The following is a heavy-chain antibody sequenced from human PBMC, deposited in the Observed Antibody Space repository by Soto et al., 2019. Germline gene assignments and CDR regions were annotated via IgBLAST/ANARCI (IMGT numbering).Heavy chain of an antibody. D-gene: IGHD6-19*01. CDR1: GFSLRTRGVG. J-gene: IGHJ5*02. CDR3: AKSGSSGWYGWFDP. CDR2: IYWNDDK. Sequence: GPTLGRPTQTLTLSCIFSGFSLRTRGVGVGWIRQPPGKALEWLGFIYWNDDKRYSPSLKSRLTITKDTSKNQVVLTMTNMDPVDTATYYCAKSGSSGWYGWFDPWGQGTLVTVSS. V-gene: IGHV2-5*01.